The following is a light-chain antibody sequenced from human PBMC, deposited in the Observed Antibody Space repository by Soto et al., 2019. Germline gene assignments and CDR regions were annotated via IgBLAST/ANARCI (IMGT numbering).Light chain of an antibody. CDR3: SSYAGSNNLV. V-gene: IGLV2-8*01. CDR1: SSDVGGYNY. CDR2: DVS. J-gene: IGLJ3*02. Sequence: QSALTQPPSASGSPGQSVTISCTGTSSDVGGYNYVSWYQQHPGKAPKLMIYDVSKRPSGVPDRFSGSKSGNTASLTVSGLQAEDEAEYYCSSYAGSNNLVFGGGTKLTVL.